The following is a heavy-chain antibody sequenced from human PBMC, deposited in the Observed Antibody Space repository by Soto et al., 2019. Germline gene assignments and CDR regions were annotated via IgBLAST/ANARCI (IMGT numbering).Heavy chain of an antibody. V-gene: IGHV3-33*01. J-gene: IGHJ6*04. CDR2: IWYDGSYN. CDR3: ARAVHPDPINPFTYYGMDV. Sequence: GGSLRLSCAASGFTFSSYGMHWVRQAPGKGLEWVAVIWYDGSYNYYADSVKGRFNISRDNSKNTLYLQMNSLRAEGTAVYCCARAVHPDPINPFTYYGMDVWGKETTVT. CDR1: GFTFSSYG.